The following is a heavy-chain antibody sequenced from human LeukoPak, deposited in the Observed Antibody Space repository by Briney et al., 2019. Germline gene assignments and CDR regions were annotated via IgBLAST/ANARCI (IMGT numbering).Heavy chain of an antibody. CDR1: GRTFSSYG. CDR3: AKRGVVIRVILVGFHKEAYYFDS. CDR2: ISDSGGRT. J-gene: IGHJ4*02. Sequence: GGSLTLSCAVSGRTFSSYGMSWVRQAPGKGLEWVGGISDSGGRTNYADLEKGRFTTSRDNPTNTLYLQMNSLRAEDTAVYFCAKRGVVIRVILVGFHKEAYYFDSWGQGALVTVSS. V-gene: IGHV3-23*01. D-gene: IGHD3-22*01.